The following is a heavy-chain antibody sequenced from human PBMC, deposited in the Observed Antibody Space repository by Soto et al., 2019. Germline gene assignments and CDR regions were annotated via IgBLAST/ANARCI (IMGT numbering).Heavy chain of an antibody. Sequence: ETLSLTCTVSGGSVNSDYYYWTWIRQPPGKGLEWIGYIYNSGRTNYNPSLKSRVSISMDTSRNQFSLKLTSVTAADTAVFYCAREGNSDATGYANFDSWGQGILVTVSS. D-gene: IGHD2-2*01. CDR1: GGSVNSDYYY. V-gene: IGHV4-61*01. J-gene: IGHJ4*02. CDR2: IYNSGRT. CDR3: AREGNSDATGYANFDS.